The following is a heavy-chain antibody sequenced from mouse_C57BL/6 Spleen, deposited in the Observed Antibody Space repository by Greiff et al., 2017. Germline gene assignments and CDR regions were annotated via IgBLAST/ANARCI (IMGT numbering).Heavy chain of an antibody. D-gene: IGHD3-2*02. CDR2: IYPGDGDT. Sequence: QVQLQQSGPELVKPGASVKISCKASGYAFSSSWMNWVKQRPGKGLEWIGRIYPGDGDTNYNGKFKGKATLTADKSSSTAYMQLSSLTSEDSAVYFCAGQLRLPSMDYWGKGTSVTVSS. CDR1: GYAFSSSW. V-gene: IGHV1-82*01. J-gene: IGHJ4*01. CDR3: AGQLRLPSMDY.